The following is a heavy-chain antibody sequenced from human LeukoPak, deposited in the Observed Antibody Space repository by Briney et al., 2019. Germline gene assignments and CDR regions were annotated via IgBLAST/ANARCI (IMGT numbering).Heavy chain of an antibody. CDR3: AKREQDIVVVPAAPYYYYYYYVDV. CDR1: GFTFSSYA. D-gene: IGHD2-2*01. CDR2: ISGSGGST. Sequence: PGGSLRLSCAASGFTFSSYAMSWVRQAPGKGLEWVSAISGSGGSTYYADSVKGRFTISRDNSKNTLYLQMNSLRAEDTAVYYCAKREQDIVVVPAAPYYYYYYYVDVWGKGTTVTVSS. J-gene: IGHJ6*03. V-gene: IGHV3-23*01.